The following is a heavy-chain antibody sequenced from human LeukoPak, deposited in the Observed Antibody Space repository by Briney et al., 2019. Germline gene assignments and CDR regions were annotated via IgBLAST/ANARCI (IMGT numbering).Heavy chain of an antibody. D-gene: IGHD4-23*01. CDR3: ARDYGGTNSVGY. CDR1: GYTFTSYY. V-gene: IGHV1-46*01. J-gene: IGHJ4*02. Sequence: ASVKVSCRASGYTFTSYYMHWVRQAPGQGLEWMGIINPSGGSTSYAQKFQGRVTMTRDTSTSTVYMELSSLRSKDTAVYYCARDYGGTNSVGYWGQGTLVTVSS. CDR2: INPSGGST.